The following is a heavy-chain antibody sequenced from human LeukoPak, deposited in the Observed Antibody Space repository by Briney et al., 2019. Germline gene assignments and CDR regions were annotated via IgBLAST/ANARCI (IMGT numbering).Heavy chain of an antibody. CDR3: ARDGRLTFGGVIVRGYFDY. V-gene: IGHV4-34*01. CDR1: GGSFSDYY. CDR2: ITHSGST. Sequence: PSETLSLTCAVYGGSFSDYYWSWIRQPPGKGLEWVGEITHSGSTKYNPSLKSRVTISVDTSKKQFSLKLSSVIAADTAVYYCARDGRLTFGGVIVRGYFDYWGQGTLVTVSS. D-gene: IGHD3-16*02. J-gene: IGHJ4*02.